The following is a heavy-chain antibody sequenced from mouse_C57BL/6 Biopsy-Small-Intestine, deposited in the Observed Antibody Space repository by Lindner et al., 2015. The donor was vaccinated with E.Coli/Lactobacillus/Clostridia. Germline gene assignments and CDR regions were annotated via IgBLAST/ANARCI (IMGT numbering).Heavy chain of an antibody. Sequence: VKVSCKASGYTFTSHAMNWVRQAPGQGLEWMGWINTNTGNPTYAQDFTGRFVFSLDTSVSTAYLRINSPETEDTGVYYCARAGGGGTRRDAFDIWGQGTMVTVSS. CDR3: ARAGGGGTRRDAFDI. CDR1: GYTFTSHA. CDR2: INTNTGNP. D-gene: IGHD1-1*02. J-gene: IGHJ3*01. V-gene: IGHV9-3*02.